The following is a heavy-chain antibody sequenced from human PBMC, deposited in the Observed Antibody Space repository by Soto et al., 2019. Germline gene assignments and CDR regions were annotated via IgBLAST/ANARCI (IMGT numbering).Heavy chain of an antibody. CDR1: GFTFSSYG. CDR3: AKDPRGYSGYDYGGGDY. CDR2: ISYDGSNK. J-gene: IGHJ4*02. V-gene: IGHV3-30*18. Sequence: QVQLVESGGGVVQPGRSLRLSCAASGFTFSSYGMHWVRQAPGKGLEWVAVISYDGSNKYYADSVKGRFTISRDNSKNPLYLQMNSLRAEDTAVYYCAKDPRGYSGYDYGGGDYWGQGTLVTVSS. D-gene: IGHD5-12*01.